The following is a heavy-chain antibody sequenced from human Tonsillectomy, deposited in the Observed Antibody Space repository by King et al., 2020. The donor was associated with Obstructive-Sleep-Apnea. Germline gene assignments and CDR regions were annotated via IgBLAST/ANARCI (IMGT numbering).Heavy chain of an antibody. V-gene: IGHV4-59*08. J-gene: IGHJ4*02. CDR2: MYYRGNT. CDR3: ARHRGVEDYGGYGDYFDY. CDR1: CGSISYYY. D-gene: IGHD5-12*01. Sequence: VQLQESGPGLVKPSETLSLTCTVSCGSISYYYWSWIRQPPGKGLEWIGYMYYRGNTNFNPSLKSRVTISADTSKIQFSLRLSSVTAADTAVYYCARHRGVEDYGGYGDYFDYWGQGTLVTVSS.